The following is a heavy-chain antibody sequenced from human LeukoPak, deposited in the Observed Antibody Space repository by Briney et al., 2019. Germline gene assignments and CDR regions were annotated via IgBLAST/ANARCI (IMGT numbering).Heavy chain of an antibody. CDR3: ARDSDDSLDY. J-gene: IGHJ4*02. CDR1: GFTVSSNY. CDR2: IYSGGST. V-gene: IGHV3-66*01. Sequence: GGSLRLSCAVSGFTVSSNYMTWVRQAPGKGLEWVSVIYSGGSTYYVDSVKGRYTISRDNSKNTVYLQMNRLRADDTAVYYCARDSDDSLDYWGQGTLVTVSS. D-gene: IGHD3-22*01.